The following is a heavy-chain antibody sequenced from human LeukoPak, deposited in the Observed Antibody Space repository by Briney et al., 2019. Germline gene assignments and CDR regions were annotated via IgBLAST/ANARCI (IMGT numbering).Heavy chain of an antibody. CDR3: AKHHITEFWFDP. D-gene: IGHD3-16*01. CDR1: GGSISSSSHY. V-gene: IGHV4-39*01. J-gene: IGHJ5*02. CDR2: MFYSGST. Sequence: SETLSLTCTVSGGSISSSSHYWGWIRQSPGKGLEWIGSMFYSGSTYYNPSLKSRVTISIDTSKNQFSLKLSSVTAADTAVYYCAKHHITEFWFDPWGQGTLVTVSS.